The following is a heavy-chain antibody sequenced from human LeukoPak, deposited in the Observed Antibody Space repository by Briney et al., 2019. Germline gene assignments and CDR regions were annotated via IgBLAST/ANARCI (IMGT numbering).Heavy chain of an antibody. J-gene: IGHJ6*03. Sequence: ASVKVSCKASGYAFTSYYMHWVRQAPGQGLEWMGIINPSGGSTSYAQKFQGRVTMTRDMSTSTVYMELSSLRSEDTAVYYCARDGGYSGYVMAHYYYYMDVWGKGTTVTVSS. CDR1: GYAFTSYY. D-gene: IGHD5-12*01. CDR2: INPSGGST. V-gene: IGHV1-46*01. CDR3: ARDGGYSGYVMAHYYYYMDV.